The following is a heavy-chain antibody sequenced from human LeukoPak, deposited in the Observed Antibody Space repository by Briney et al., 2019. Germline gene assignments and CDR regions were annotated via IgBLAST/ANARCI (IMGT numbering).Heavy chain of an antibody. Sequence: PGGSLRLSCAASGFTFSSYSMNWVRQAPGKGLEWVSSISSSSSYIYYADSVKGRFTISRDNAKNSLYLQMNSPRAEDTAVYYCARVRSAGDWDDYWGQGTLVTVSS. D-gene: IGHD3/OR15-3a*01. CDR1: GFTFSSYS. CDR2: ISSSSSYI. J-gene: IGHJ4*02. V-gene: IGHV3-21*01. CDR3: ARVRSAGDWDDY.